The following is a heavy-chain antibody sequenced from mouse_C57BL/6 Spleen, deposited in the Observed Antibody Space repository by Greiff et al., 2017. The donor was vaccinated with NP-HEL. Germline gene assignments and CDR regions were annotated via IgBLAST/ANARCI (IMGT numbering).Heavy chain of an antibody. Sequence: VMLVESGPGLVQPSQSLSITCTVSGFSLTSYGVHWVRQSPGKGLEWLGVIWRGGSTDYNAAFMSRLSITKDNSKSQVFFKMNSLQADDTAIYYCAKTLSLTASYAMDYWGQGTSVTVSS. J-gene: IGHJ4*01. CDR1: GFSLTSYG. CDR2: IWRGGST. CDR3: AKTLSLTASYAMDY. V-gene: IGHV2-5*01. D-gene: IGHD4-1*01.